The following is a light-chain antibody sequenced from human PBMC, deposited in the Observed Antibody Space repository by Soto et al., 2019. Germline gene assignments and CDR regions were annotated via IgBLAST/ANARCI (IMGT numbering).Light chain of an antibody. V-gene: IGKV3-15*01. Sequence: EIVMTQSPATLSVSPGERATLSCRASQSVSSDLAWYHQKPGQAPRLLIYGASTRATGIPARFSGSGSGTEFTLTINSLQSEDFAVYHCQQYHNWPSWTFGQGTKVDI. CDR1: QSVSSD. J-gene: IGKJ1*01. CDR3: QQYHNWPSWT. CDR2: GAS.